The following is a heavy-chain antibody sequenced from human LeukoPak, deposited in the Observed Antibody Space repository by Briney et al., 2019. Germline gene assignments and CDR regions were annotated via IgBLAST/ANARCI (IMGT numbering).Heavy chain of an antibody. V-gene: IGHV3-9*01. Sequence: PGGSLRLSCAASGFTFGDYAMHWVRQAPGKGLEWVSGISWNSGSIGYADSVKGRFTISRDNAKNSLYLQMNSLRAEDTAVYYCAKKKLYCSGGSCYSFDYWGQGTLVTVSS. CDR3: AKKKLYCSGGSCYSFDY. CDR1: GFTFGDYA. CDR2: ISWNSGSI. J-gene: IGHJ4*02. D-gene: IGHD2-15*01.